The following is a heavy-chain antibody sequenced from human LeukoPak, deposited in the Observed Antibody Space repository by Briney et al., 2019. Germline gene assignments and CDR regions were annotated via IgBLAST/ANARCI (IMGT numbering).Heavy chain of an antibody. D-gene: IGHD4-11*01. CDR1: GFTVSSNY. V-gene: IGHV3-53*04. CDR3: ARASWTTGDAFDI. CDR2: IYSGGST. J-gene: IGHJ3*02. Sequence: GGSLRLSCAASGFTVSSNYMSWVRQAPGKGLEWVSVIYSGGSTYYADSVEGRFTISRHNSKNTLYLQMNSLRAEDTAVYYCARASWTTGDAFDIWGQGTMVTVSS.